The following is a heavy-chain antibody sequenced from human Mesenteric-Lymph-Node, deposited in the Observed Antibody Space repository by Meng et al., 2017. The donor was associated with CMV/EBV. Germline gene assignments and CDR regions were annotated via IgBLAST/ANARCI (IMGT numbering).Heavy chain of an antibody. CDR2: IIPIFGTA. J-gene: IGHJ5*02. Sequence: SVKVSCKASGGTFSSYAISWVRQAPGQGLEWMGGIIPIFGTANYAQKFQGRVTITTDESTSTAYMELSSLRSEDTAVYYCARGAVTDTNWFDPWGQGTLVTVSS. D-gene: IGHD4-11*01. CDR3: ARGAVTDTNWFDP. CDR1: GGTFSSYA. V-gene: IGHV1-69*05.